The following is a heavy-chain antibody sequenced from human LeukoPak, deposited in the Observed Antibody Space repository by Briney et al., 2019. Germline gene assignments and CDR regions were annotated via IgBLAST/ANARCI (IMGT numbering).Heavy chain of an antibody. Sequence: PSETLSLTCSVSGGSISSNSYYWGWIRQPPRKGLEWIGSIYYTGSTYYNPSLKSRVTISVDTSKNQFSLKLSSVTAADTAVYYCARRVRGYGATLFDYWGQGTLVTVSS. CDR2: IYYTGST. CDR3: ARRVRGYGATLFDY. J-gene: IGHJ4*02. CDR1: GGSISSNSYY. V-gene: IGHV4-39*01. D-gene: IGHD3-10*01.